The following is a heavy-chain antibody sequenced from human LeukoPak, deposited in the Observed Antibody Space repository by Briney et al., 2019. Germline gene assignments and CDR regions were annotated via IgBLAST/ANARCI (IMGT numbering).Heavy chain of an antibody. D-gene: IGHD3-10*01. J-gene: IGHJ6*02. CDR1: GYTFTSYD. CDR3: AIGTMVRGVIILYYYGMDV. CDR2: MNPNSGNT. Sequence: ASVKVSCKASGYTFTSYDINWVRQATGQGLEWMGWMNPNSGNTGYAQKFQGRVTMTRNTSISTAYMELSSLRSEDTAVYYCAIGTMVRGVIILYYYGMDVWGQGTTVTVSS. V-gene: IGHV1-8*01.